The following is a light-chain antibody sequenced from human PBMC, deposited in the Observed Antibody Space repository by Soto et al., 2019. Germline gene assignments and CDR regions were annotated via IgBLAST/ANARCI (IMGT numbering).Light chain of an antibody. CDR2: EVS. J-gene: IGLJ2*01. Sequence: QSALTQPPSASGSPGQSVTISCTGTGSDVGGYNYVSWYQHHPGKAPKLMLYEVSTRPSGVPDSFSGSKSGNTASLTVSGLQAEDEADYYCSSYAGSNIYVVFGGGTKLTVL. V-gene: IGLV2-8*01. CDR1: GSDVGGYNY. CDR3: SSYAGSNIYVV.